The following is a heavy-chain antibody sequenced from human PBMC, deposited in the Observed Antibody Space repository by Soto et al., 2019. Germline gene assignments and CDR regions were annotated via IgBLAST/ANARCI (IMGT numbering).Heavy chain of an antibody. D-gene: IGHD3-3*01. CDR1: GFTFSSYS. Sequence: GGSLRLSCAASGFTFSSYSMNWFRQAPGKGLEWVSSISSSSSYIYYADSVKGRFTISRDNAKNSLYMQMNSLRAEDTAVYYCAREFTIFGVGTQSFDDWGQGT. V-gene: IGHV3-21*01. CDR2: ISSSSSYI. CDR3: AREFTIFGVGTQSFDD. J-gene: IGHJ4*02.